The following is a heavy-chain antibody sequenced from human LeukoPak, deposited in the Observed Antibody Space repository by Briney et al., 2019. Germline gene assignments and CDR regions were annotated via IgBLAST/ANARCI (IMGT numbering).Heavy chain of an antibody. V-gene: IGHV3-15*01. CDR2: IKSKTDGGTT. J-gene: IGHJ5*02. D-gene: IGHD3-10*01. Sequence: GGSLRLSCAASGFSFSNAWMSWVRQAPGKGLEWVGRIKSKTDGGTTDYAAPVKGRFIISRDDSKNTLYLQMSSLKTEDTAVYYCTWIRSGNDYYWFDPWGRGTLVTVSS. CDR3: TWIRSGNDYYWFDP. CDR1: GFSFSNAW.